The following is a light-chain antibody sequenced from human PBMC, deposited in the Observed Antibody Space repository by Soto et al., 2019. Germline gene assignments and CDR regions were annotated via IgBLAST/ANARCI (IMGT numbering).Light chain of an antibody. V-gene: IGKV1-39*01. CDR3: QQSYLTPQT. J-gene: IGKJ1*01. CDR2: VTS. Sequence: DIQMTQSPSSLSASVGDRVTITCRASQSIDNYLNWYQQKPGKAPNLLIYVTSNLQRGVPPRFSGSGSGTEFTLTLTSLQLEDLATYYCQQSYLTPQTFGQGTKVEIK. CDR1: QSIDNY.